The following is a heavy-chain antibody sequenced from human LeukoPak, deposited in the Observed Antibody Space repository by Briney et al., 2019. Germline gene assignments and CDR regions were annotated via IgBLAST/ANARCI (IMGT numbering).Heavy chain of an antibody. J-gene: IGHJ4*02. CDR3: AIEGEYGNRPLVDY. Sequence: GGSLRLSCAASGLTFSSYTMTWVRQAPGKGLEWVSAISGSGGSTYYADSVKGRFTISRDNSTNTLYLQMNSLGAEDTAVYYCAIEGEYGNRPLVDYWGQGTLVTVSS. D-gene: IGHD4-11*01. CDR1: GLTFSSYT. V-gene: IGHV3-23*01. CDR2: ISGSGGST.